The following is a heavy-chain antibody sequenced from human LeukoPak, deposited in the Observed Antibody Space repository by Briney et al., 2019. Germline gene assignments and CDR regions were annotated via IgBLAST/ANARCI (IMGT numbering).Heavy chain of an antibody. CDR1: GGSISSYY. Sequence: PSETLSLTCTVSGGSISSYYWSWIRQPAGKGLEWIGRIYTSGSTNYNPSLKSRVTISVDTSKNQFSLKLSSVTAADTAVYYCASQRAVAGTVPFDYWGQGTLVTVSS. CDR3: ASQRAVAGTVPFDY. CDR2: IYTSGST. D-gene: IGHD6-19*01. J-gene: IGHJ4*02. V-gene: IGHV4-4*07.